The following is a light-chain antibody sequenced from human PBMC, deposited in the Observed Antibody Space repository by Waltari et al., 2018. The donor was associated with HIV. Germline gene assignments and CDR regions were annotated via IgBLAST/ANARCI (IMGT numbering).Light chain of an antibody. Sequence: QSALTQPASVSGSPGQSITIPCTGTRSDVGSYNLVSWYQQHPGKAPKLMIYEVTKRPSGVSDRFSGSKSGNTASLTISGVQAEDEADYFCSSYAGSSTMIFGGGTK. CDR1: RSDVGSYNL. CDR2: EVT. J-gene: IGLJ2*01. CDR3: SSYAGSSTMI. V-gene: IGLV2-23*02.